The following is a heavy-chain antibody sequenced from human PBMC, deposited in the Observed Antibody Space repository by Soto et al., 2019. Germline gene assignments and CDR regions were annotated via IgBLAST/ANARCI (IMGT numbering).Heavy chain of an antibody. Sequence: GGSLRLSCAASGFTFSSYAMSWVRQAPGKGLEWVSAISGSGGSTYYADSVKGRFTISRDNSKNTLYLQMNSLRAEDTAVYYCAKRRRYYDRKGEVDVWGQGTTVTVSS. CDR2: ISGSGGST. CDR1: GFTFSSYA. J-gene: IGHJ6*02. D-gene: IGHD3-22*01. V-gene: IGHV3-23*01. CDR3: AKRRRYYDRKGEVDV.